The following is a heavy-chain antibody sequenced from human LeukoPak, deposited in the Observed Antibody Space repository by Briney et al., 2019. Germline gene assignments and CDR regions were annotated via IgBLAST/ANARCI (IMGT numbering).Heavy chain of an antibody. CDR2: IKQDGSDI. CDR1: GFTFSTYW. Sequence: GGSLRLSCAASGFTFSTYWMSWVRQAPGKGLEWVANIKQDGSDIYYVDSVKGRFTISRDNAKNSLYLQTSSLRAEDTAVYYCTRGGRLHPQSPYWGQGTLVTVSS. D-gene: IGHD3-16*01. CDR3: TRGGRLHPQSPY. V-gene: IGHV3-7*01. J-gene: IGHJ4*02.